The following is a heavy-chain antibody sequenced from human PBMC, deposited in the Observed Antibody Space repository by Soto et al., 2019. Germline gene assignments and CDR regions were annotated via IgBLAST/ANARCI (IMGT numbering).Heavy chain of an antibody. CDR2: ISYDGSNK. D-gene: IGHD5-18*01. CDR3: AREGGYSPILYYYYGMDV. Sequence: QVQLVESGGGVVQPGRSLRLSCAASGFTFSSYAMHWVRQAPGKGLEWVAVISYDGSNKYYADSVKGRFTISRDNSKNTLYLQMNRLRAEDTAVYYCAREGGYSPILYYYYGMDVWGQGTTVTVSS. J-gene: IGHJ6*02. CDR1: GFTFSSYA. V-gene: IGHV3-30-3*01.